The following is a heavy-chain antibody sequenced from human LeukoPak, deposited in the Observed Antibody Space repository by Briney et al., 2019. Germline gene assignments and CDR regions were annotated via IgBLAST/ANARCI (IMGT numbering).Heavy chain of an antibody. D-gene: IGHD3-10*01. CDR2: IKQDGSEK. V-gene: IGHV3-7*01. J-gene: IGHJ3*02. CDR1: GFTFSSYW. Sequence: PGGSLRLSCAASGFTFSSYWMSWVRQAPGKGLEWVANIKQDGSEKYYVDSVKGRFTISRDNAKNSLYLQMNSLRAEDTAVYYCARVHGQPYYGSNPDAFDIWGQGTMVTVSS. CDR3: ARVHGQPYYGSNPDAFDI.